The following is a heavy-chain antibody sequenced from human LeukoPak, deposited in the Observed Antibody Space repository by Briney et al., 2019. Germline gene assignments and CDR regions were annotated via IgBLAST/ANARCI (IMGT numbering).Heavy chain of an antibody. D-gene: IGHD4-11*01. CDR2: ISYSGST. Sequence: PSETLSLTCTVSRGSINSGGYYWSWIRQHPGKGLEWTGYISYSGSTYYNPSLKSRVTISLDTSKNQFSLRLSSVSAADTAVYFCTVGPHHYFDSWGQGTLVTVSS. V-gene: IGHV4-31*03. J-gene: IGHJ4*02. CDR3: TVGPHHYFDS. CDR1: RGSINSGGYY.